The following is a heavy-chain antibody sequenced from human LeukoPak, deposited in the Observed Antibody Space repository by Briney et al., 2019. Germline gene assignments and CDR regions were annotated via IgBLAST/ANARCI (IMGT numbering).Heavy chain of an antibody. V-gene: IGHV3-9*01. CDR1: GFTLDDYA. Sequence: GRSLRLSCAASGFTLDDYAMHLVRQAPGKGLEWVSGLSWNSGSIGYADSVKGRFTISRDNAKNSLYLQMNSLRAEDTALYYCAKDTGVYCSSTSCFRYFDYWGQGTLVTVSS. J-gene: IGHJ4*02. CDR2: LSWNSGSI. CDR3: AKDTGVYCSSTSCFRYFDY. D-gene: IGHD2-2*01.